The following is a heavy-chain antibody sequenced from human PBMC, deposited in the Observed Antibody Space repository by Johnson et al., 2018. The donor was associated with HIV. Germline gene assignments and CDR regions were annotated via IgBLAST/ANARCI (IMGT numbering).Heavy chain of an antibody. CDR1: GFTFSSYW. CDR2: IKQDGSEK. Sequence: VQLVESGGGLVQPGGSLRLSCAASGFTFSSYWMSWVRQAPGKGLEWVANIKQDGSEKYYVDSVKGRFTISRDNAKNSLYLQMNSLRAEDKAVYYCARDLWAYSPRDDAFDIWGQGTMVTVSS. D-gene: IGHD6-13*01. CDR3: ARDLWAYSPRDDAFDI. V-gene: IGHV3-7*01. J-gene: IGHJ3*02.